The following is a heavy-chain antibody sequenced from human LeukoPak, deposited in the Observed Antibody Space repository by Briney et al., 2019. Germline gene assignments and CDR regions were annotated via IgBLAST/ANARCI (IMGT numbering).Heavy chain of an antibody. J-gene: IGHJ1*01. D-gene: IGHD2-2*01. Sequence: GGSLRLSCAASGFTFSSYAMSRVRQAPGKGLEWVSAISGSGGSTYYADSVKGRFTISRDNSKNTLYLQMNSLRAEDTAVYYCAKSYQLLWAAGYFQHWGQGTLVTVSS. V-gene: IGHV3-23*01. CDR3: AKSYQLLWAAGYFQH. CDR2: ISGSGGST. CDR1: GFTFSSYA.